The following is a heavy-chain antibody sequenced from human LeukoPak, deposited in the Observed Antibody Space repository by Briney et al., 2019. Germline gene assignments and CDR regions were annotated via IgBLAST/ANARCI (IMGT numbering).Heavy chain of an antibody. CDR2: IYYSGST. V-gene: IGHV4-59*08. CDR3: ARGPTNYYTVSYYYYGRDV. D-gene: IGHD2-2*02. CDR1: GGSISSYY. Sequence: SETLSLTCTVSGGSISSYYWSWIRQPPGKGLEWIGYIYYSGSTNYNPSLKSRVTISVDTSKNQFSLKLSSVTAADTAVYYCARGPTNYYTVSYYYYGRDVGGKGTTVTVSS. J-gene: IGHJ6*04.